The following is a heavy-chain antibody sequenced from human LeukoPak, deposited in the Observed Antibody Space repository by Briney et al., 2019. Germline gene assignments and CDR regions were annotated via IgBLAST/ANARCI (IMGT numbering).Heavy chain of an antibody. CDR2: ISYDGSNK. CDR1: GFTFSSYG. J-gene: IGHJ4*02. CDR3: ARTLGGDCAVYFDY. Sequence: GGSLRLSCAASGFTFSSYGIHWVRQAAGKGLEGVAVISYDGSNKYYADSVKGRFTISRDNSKNTLYLQMNSLRAEDTAVYYCARTLGGDCAVYFDYWGQGTLVTVSS. V-gene: IGHV3-30*03. D-gene: IGHD2-21*02.